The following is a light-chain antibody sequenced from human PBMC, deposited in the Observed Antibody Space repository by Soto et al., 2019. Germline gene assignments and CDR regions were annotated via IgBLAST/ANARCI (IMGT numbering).Light chain of an antibody. J-gene: IGLJ2*01. CDR3: GTWDSSLRGV. V-gene: IGLV1-51*01. Sequence: QSVLTQPPSVSAAPGQKVTISCSGSSSNIGNNYVSWYQQLPGTAPKLLIYDNNKRPSGIPDRFSDSKSGTSATLGITGLQTGDEADYYCGTWDSSLRGVFGGGTKLTVL. CDR1: SSNIGNNY. CDR2: DNN.